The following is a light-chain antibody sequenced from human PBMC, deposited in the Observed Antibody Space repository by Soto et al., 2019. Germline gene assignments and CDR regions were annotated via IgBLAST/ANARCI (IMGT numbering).Light chain of an antibody. Sequence: EIVLTQSPGTLSLSPGERATLSCRASQSVSSSYLAWYQQKPGQAPRLLIYGASSRATGIPDRFSGSGSGTDFTLTISRLEPEDFAMYYCQQYGSSPSQYTFGQGTRLEIK. V-gene: IGKV3-20*01. CDR1: QSVSSSY. CDR2: GAS. J-gene: IGKJ5*01. CDR3: QQYGSSPSQYT.